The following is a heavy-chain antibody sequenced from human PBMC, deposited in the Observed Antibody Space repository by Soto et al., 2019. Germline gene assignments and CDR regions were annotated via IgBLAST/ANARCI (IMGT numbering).Heavy chain of an antibody. CDR2: ISGSGGST. V-gene: IGHV3-23*01. Sequence: GGSLRLSCAASGFTFSSHAMSWVRQAPGKGLEWVSDISGSGGSTYYADSVKGRFTISRDNSKNTLYLQMNSLRAEDTAVYYCARDRYSSSWYFWGQGTLVTVSS. CDR1: GFTFSSHA. J-gene: IGHJ4*02. D-gene: IGHD6-13*01. CDR3: ARDRYSSSWYF.